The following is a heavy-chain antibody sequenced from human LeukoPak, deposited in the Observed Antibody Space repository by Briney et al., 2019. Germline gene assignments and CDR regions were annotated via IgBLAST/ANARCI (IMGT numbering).Heavy chain of an antibody. D-gene: IGHD2-2*01. J-gene: IGHJ4*02. CDR3: ARDPVAFYYCSSTSCPFDY. V-gene: IGHV3-21*01. CDR1: GFTFCSYS. Sequence: GGSLRLSCAAPGFTFCSYSMNWVRQAPGKGLEWVSSISSSSSYIYYADSVKGRFTISRDNAKNSLYLQMNSLRAEDTAVYYCARDPVAFYYCSSTSCPFDYWGQGTLVTVSS. CDR2: ISSSSSYI.